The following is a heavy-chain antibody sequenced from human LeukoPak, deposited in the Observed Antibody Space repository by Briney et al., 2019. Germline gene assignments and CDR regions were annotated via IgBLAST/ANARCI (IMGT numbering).Heavy chain of an antibody. CDR1: EYSFTSYW. Sequence: PGESLKISCKASEYSFTSYWIGWVRQMPGKGLEWVGNIQPGNPEIRYSPSFQGQVTLSADKSISTAYLQWSSLKASDTAMYYCARRHYYYDRSGFYYYFDTWGQGTHVTVTS. D-gene: IGHD3-22*01. V-gene: IGHV5-51*01. CDR3: ARRHYYYDRSGFYYYFDT. CDR2: IQPGNPEI. J-gene: IGHJ4*02.